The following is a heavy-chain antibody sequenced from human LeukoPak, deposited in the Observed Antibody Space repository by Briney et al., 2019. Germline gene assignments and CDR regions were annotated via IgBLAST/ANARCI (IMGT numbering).Heavy chain of an antibody. V-gene: IGHV1-69*04. J-gene: IGHJ6*02. CDR2: IIPILGIA. D-gene: IGHD6-13*01. Sequence: SVKVSCKASGGTFSSYAISWVRQAPGQGLEWMGRIIPILGIANYAQKFQGRVTITADKSTSTAYMELSSLRSEDTAVYYCARDLSLRYSSSWYSGRNYYYGMDVWGQGTTVTVSS. CDR3: ARDLSLRYSSSWYSGRNYYYGMDV. CDR1: GGTFSSYA.